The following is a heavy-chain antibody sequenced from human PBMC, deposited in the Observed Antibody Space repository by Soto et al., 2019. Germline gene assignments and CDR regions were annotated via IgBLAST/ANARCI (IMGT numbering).Heavy chain of an antibody. CDR1: GGSISSSSYY. CDR2: IYYSGST. V-gene: IGHV4-39*01. D-gene: IGHD6-19*01. Sequence: SETLSLTCTVSGGSISSSSYYWGWIRQPPGKGLEWIGSIYYSGSTYYNPSLKSRVTISVDTSKNQFSLKLSSVTAADTAVYYCARHVAVAGNLYYFDYWGQGTLVTVSS. J-gene: IGHJ4*02. CDR3: ARHVAVAGNLYYFDY.